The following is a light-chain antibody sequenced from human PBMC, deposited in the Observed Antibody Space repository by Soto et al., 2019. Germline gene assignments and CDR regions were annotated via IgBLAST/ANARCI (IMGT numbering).Light chain of an antibody. J-gene: IGLJ1*01. CDR1: SSDVGGYNY. Sequence: QSVLTQPRSVSGSPGQSVTISCTGTSSDVGGYNYVSWYQQHPGKAPKLMIYDVSKRPSGVPDRFSGSKSGNTASLTISGLQAEDEADCCSYAGSYTHYVFGTGTKVTVL. CDR3: CSYAGSYTHYV. CDR2: DVS. V-gene: IGLV2-11*01.